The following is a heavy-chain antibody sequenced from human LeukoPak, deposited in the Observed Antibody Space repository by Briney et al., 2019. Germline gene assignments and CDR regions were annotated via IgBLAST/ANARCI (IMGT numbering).Heavy chain of an antibody. J-gene: IGHJ4*02. D-gene: IGHD3-22*01. CDR3: ARASDHYDTSGFYPLY. V-gene: IGHV1-69*04. CDR2: IIPVLDVT. CDR1: GYTFTKYG. Sequence: ASVKVSCKASGYTFTKYGISWVRQAPGQGLEWMGRIIPVLDVTNYAQNFQGRVTITADKSTSTAYLELSSLRSEDTAVYYCARASDHYDTSGFYPLYWGQGTLVTVSS.